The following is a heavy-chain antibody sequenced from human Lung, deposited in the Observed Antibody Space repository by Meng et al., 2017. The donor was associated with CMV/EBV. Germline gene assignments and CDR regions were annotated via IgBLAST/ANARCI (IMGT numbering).Heavy chain of an antibody. CDR2: IRYDESDK. Sequence: QVKLVESGGGVVQSGGSLRLSCAASGFTFTSYGMHWARQAPGKGLEWVAFIRYDESDKYYGESVKGRFTISRDTSRNTLDLQMNSLRPEDTGVYYCAKDDPVLHQWGQGTLVTVSS. CDR3: AKDDPVLHQ. CDR1: GFTFTSYG. V-gene: IGHV3-30*02. J-gene: IGHJ4*02.